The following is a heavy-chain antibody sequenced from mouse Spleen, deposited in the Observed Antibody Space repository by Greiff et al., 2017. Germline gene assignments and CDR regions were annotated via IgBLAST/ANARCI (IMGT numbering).Heavy chain of an antibody. V-gene: IGHV5-9-3*01. J-gene: IGHJ4*01. D-gene: IGHD2-1*01. CDR1: GFTFSSYA. CDR3: ARQDYGNSYAMDY. CDR2: ISSGGSYT. Sequence: EVKLVESGGGLVKPGGSLKLSCAASGFTFSSYAMSWVRQTPEKRLEWVATISSGGSYTYYPDSVKGRFTISRDNAKNTLYLQMSSLRSEDTAMYYCARQDYGNSYAMDYWGQGTSVTVSS.